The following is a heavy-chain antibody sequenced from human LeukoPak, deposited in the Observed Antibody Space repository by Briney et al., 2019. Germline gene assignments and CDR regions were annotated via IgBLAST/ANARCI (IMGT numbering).Heavy chain of an antibody. CDR3: ARHGPEGYCT. J-gene: IGHJ4*02. CDR2: IYPGDSET. V-gene: IGHV5-51*01. CDR1: GYRFASYW. Sequence: GESLQISCKGSGYRFASYWIGWVRQMPGKGLEFVGIIYPGDSETRYSPSFQGQVTISADKSISTAYLQWSSLKASDTAMYYCARHGPEGYCTWGQGTLVTVSS. D-gene: IGHD2-8*01.